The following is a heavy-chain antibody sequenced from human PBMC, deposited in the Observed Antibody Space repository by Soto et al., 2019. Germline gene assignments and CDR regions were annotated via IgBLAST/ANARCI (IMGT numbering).Heavy chain of an antibody. CDR1: GGTFSSYA. CDR2: IIPIFGTA. CDR3: ATRLSMATGEYFQH. V-gene: IGHV1-69*13. Sequence: ASVKVSCKASGGTFSSYAISWVRQAPGQGLEWMGGIIPIFGTANYAQKFQGRVTITADESTSTAYMALSSLRSEDTAVYSCATRLSMATGEYFQHWGQGTLVTV. D-gene: IGHD5-12*01. J-gene: IGHJ1*01.